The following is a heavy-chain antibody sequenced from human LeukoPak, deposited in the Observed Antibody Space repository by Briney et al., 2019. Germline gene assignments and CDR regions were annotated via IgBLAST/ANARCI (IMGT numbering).Heavy chain of an antibody. Sequence: GGSLKLSCAASGFIFSSYSMNWVRQAPGKGLEWVSVISGSGGSTYYADSVKGRVTISRDNSKNTLYLQMNSLRAEDTAVYYCAKASRNCSRTSCYEYFQHWGQGTLVTVSS. V-gene: IGHV3-23*01. J-gene: IGHJ1*01. CDR3: AKASRNCSRTSCYEYFQH. CDR2: ISGSGGST. CDR1: GFIFSSYS. D-gene: IGHD2-2*01.